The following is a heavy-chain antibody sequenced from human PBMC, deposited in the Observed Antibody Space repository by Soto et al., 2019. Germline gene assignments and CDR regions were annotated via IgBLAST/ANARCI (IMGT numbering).Heavy chain of an antibody. CDR1: GDSISSSTYY. J-gene: IGHJ4*02. V-gene: IGHV4-39*02. Sequence: SETLSLTCTVSGDSISSSTYYWGWIRQPPGKGLEWIGSIYYSGSTYYNPSLKSRVTISVDTSKNQFSLKLSSVTAADTAVYYWAREPSGTIRPKVWGQGTLVTVSS. D-gene: IGHD2-8*01. CDR2: IYYSGST. CDR3: AREPSGTIRPKV.